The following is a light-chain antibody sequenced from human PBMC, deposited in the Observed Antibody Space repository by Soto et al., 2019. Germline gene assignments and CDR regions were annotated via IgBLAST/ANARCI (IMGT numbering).Light chain of an antibody. CDR3: CSYAGSYTPV. V-gene: IGLV1-40*01. CDR1: SSNIGAGYD. CDR2: GNS. J-gene: IGLJ1*01. Sequence: QSVLTQPPSVSGAPGQRVTISCTGSSSNIGAGYDVHWYQQLPGTAPKLLIYGNSNRPSGVPDRFSGSKSGTSASLAITGLQAEDEADYYCCSYAGSYTPVFGTGTKVTVL.